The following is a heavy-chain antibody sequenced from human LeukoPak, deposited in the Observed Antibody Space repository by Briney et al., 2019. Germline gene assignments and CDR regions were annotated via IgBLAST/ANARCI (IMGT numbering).Heavy chain of an antibody. CDR1: GYTFTGYY. V-gene: IGHV1-18*04. Sequence: WASVKVSCKASGYTFTGYYMHWVRQAPGQGLEWMGWISAYNGNTNYAQKLQGRVTMTTDTSTSTAYMELRSLRSDDTAVYYCARDRRNYLFDYWGQGTLVTVSS. J-gene: IGHJ4*02. CDR2: ISAYNGNT. D-gene: IGHD1-7*01. CDR3: ARDRRNYLFDY.